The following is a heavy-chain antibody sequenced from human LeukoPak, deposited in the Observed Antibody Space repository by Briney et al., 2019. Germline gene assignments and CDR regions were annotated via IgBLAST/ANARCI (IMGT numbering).Heavy chain of an antibody. CDR3: AREGWFGELLDF. CDR1: GYIFTGYY. CDR2: INPNSDAT. Sequence: ASVKVSCKASGYIFTGYYMHWVRQAPGQGLEWMGWINPNSDATNFAQKFQDRVTMTRDTSISTAYMELSRLGSDDTAVYYCAREGWFGELLDFWGQGTLVTVSS. D-gene: IGHD3-10*01. J-gene: IGHJ4*02. V-gene: IGHV1-2*02.